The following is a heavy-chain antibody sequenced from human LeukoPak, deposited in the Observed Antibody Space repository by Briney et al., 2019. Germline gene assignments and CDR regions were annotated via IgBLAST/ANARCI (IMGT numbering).Heavy chain of an antibody. D-gene: IGHD3-22*01. CDR2: ISYDGSNK. J-gene: IGHJ4*02. V-gene: IGHV3-30*04. Sequence: GGSLRLSCAASGFTFSSYAMHWVRQAPGKGLEWVAVISYDGSNKYYADSVKGRFTISRDNSKNTLYLQMNSLRAEDTAVYYCARGRGYYDSSGYPWVDWGQGTLVTVSS. CDR3: ARGRGYYDSSGYPWVD. CDR1: GFTFSSYA.